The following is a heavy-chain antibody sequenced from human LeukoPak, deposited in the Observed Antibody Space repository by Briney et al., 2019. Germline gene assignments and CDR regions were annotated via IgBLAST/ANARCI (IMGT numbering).Heavy chain of an antibody. Sequence: GGSLRLSCAASGFTFSDYYMSWIRQAPGKGLEWLSYISGSGSTIYYADSVKGRFTISRDNAKNSLHLQMNSLRVEDTAVYYCAREGFRTSYYYYYMDVWGKGTTVTVSS. J-gene: IGHJ6*03. V-gene: IGHV3-11*04. D-gene: IGHD2-2*01. CDR1: GFTFSDYY. CDR3: AREGFRTSYYYYYMDV. CDR2: ISGSGSTI.